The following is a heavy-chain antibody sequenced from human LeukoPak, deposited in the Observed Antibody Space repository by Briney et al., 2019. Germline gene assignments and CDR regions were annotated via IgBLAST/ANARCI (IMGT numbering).Heavy chain of an antibody. CDR1: GFTFSSYA. V-gene: IGHV3-23*01. CDR3: ASRYSGSSYDAFDI. D-gene: IGHD1-26*01. Sequence: PGGSLRLSCAASGFTFSSYAMSWVRQAPGKGLEWVSSITCNGGDTFYADSVKGRFTISRDNSKNTLYLQMNSLRAEDTAVYYCASRYSGSSYDAFDIWGQGTMVTVSS. J-gene: IGHJ3*02. CDR2: ITCNGGDT.